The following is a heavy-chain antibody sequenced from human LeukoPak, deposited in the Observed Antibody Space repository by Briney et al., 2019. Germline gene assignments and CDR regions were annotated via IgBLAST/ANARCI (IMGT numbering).Heavy chain of an antibody. CDR2: IYYSGST. CDR1: GGSITNYY. Sequence: SETLSLTCTVSGGSITNYYWSWIRQPLGKGLEWIGYIYYSGSTNYNPSLKSRVTISVDTSKNQFSLSLSPVTAADTAVYYCARQRYSGSYYFDYWRQGTLVTVSS. CDR3: ARQRYSGSYYFDY. J-gene: IGHJ4*02. V-gene: IGHV4-59*08. D-gene: IGHD1-26*01.